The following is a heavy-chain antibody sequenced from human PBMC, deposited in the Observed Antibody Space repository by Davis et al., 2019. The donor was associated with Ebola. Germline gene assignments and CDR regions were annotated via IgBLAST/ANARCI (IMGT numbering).Heavy chain of an antibody. CDR3: ARARGSGYSSLPFDY. CDR2: IYHSGST. CDR1: GGPISSGGYS. J-gene: IGHJ4*02. Sequence: PSETLSLTCAVSGGPISSGGYSWSWIRQPPGKGLEWIGYIYHSGSTYYNPSLKSRVTISVDRSKNQFSLKLSSVTAADTAVYYCARARGSGYSSLPFDYWGQGTLVTVSS. V-gene: IGHV4-30-2*01. D-gene: IGHD6-13*01.